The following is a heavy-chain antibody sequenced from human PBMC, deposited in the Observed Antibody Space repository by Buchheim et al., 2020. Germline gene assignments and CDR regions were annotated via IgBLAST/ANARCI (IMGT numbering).Heavy chain of an antibody. V-gene: IGHV1-2*06. CDR1: GYTFTGYY. Sequence: QVQLVQSGAEVKKPGASVKVSCKASGYTFTGYYMHWVRQAPGQGLEWMGRINPNSGGPNYAQKFQGRVTMTRDTSISTAYMELSRLRSDDTAVYYCALDNIVVVVLQTSSYGMDVWGQGTT. D-gene: IGHD2-15*01. CDR2: INPNSGGP. J-gene: IGHJ6*02. CDR3: ALDNIVVVVLQTSSYGMDV.